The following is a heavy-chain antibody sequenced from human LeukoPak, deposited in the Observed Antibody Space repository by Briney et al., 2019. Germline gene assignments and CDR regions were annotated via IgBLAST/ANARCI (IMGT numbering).Heavy chain of an antibody. J-gene: IGHJ4*02. Sequence: SETLSLTCTVSGSSVSSGSYYWSWIRQPPGKGLECIGYIYYSGSTNYNPSLKSRVTMSVDTSKNQFSLKLSSVTAADTAVYYCASLRYGDYFDYWGQGTLVTVSS. D-gene: IGHD4-17*01. CDR3: ASLRYGDYFDY. CDR1: GSSVSSGSYY. CDR2: IYYSGST. V-gene: IGHV4-61*01.